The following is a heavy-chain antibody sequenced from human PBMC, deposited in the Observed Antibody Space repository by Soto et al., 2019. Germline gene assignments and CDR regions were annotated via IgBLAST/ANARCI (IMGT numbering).Heavy chain of an antibody. V-gene: IGHV3-23*01. CDR2: ISGSGGST. Sequence: EVQLLESGGGLVQPGGSLRLSCAASGFTFSSYAMSWVRQAPGKGLEWVSAISGSGGSTYYADAVKGPFTIYRDNSKNTLYLQRNSLRAEDTAVYYCAKDIVVVVAARYFDYWGQGTLVTVSS. CDR1: GFTFSSYA. D-gene: IGHD2-15*01. CDR3: AKDIVVVVAARYFDY. J-gene: IGHJ4*02.